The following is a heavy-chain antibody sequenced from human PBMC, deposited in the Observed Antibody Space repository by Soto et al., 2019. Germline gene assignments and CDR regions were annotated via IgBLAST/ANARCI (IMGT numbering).Heavy chain of an antibody. Sequence: PGGALIVSCAASGFFFSEYYMVWILQAPGKGLECVSHISSSGSTMFYADAVKGRFTISRDNVKKSVHLQMSGLRADETAVYYCARGAKVVTPSYFDYWGHGIFVTVSS. J-gene: IGHJ4*01. CDR3: ARGAKVVTPSYFDY. V-gene: IGHV3-11*01. CDR1: GFFFSEYY. CDR2: ISSSGSTM. D-gene: IGHD2-15*01.